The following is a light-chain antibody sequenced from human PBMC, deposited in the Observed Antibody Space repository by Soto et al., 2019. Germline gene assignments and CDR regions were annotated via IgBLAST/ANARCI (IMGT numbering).Light chain of an antibody. J-gene: IGKJ4*01. CDR2: DVS. Sequence: EIVLTHSPATLSLSPWERATLSCCASQSVSNSLAWYQQSPGQSPRLLIYDVSTRATGIPARFGGSGSGTDFTLTISSLETEDFAVYYCQQRTNWPLTFGGGTKVDIK. CDR3: QQRTNWPLT. V-gene: IGKV3-11*01. CDR1: QSVSNS.